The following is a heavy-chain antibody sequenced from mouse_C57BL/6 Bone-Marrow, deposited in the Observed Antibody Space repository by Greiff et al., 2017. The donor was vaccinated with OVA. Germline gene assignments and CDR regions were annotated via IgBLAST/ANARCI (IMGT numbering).Heavy chain of an antibody. J-gene: IGHJ2*01. V-gene: IGHV1-52*01. CDR3: AREYYGSSYVRIDY. Sequence: VQLQQSGPELVKPGASVKISCKASGYAFSSSWMNWVKQRPIQGLEWIGNIDPSDSETHYNQKFKDKATLTVDKSSSTAYMQLSSLTSEDSAVYYCAREYYGSSYVRIDYWGQGTTLTVSS. D-gene: IGHD1-1*01. CDR2: IDPSDSET. CDR1: GYAFSSSW.